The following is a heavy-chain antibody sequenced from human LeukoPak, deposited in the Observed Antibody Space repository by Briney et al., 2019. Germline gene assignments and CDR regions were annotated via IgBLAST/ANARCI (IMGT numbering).Heavy chain of an antibody. CDR1: GGSISSYY. CDR2: IYYSGST. D-gene: IGHD3-10*01. Sequence: SETLSLTCTVSGGSISSYYWSWIRQPPGKGLEWIGYIYYSGSTNYNPSLKSRVTISVDKSENQFSLKLTSVTAADTAVYYCARDKWFGELLSAWFDPWGQGTLVTVSS. CDR3: ARDKWFGELLSAWFDP. V-gene: IGHV4-59*12. J-gene: IGHJ5*02.